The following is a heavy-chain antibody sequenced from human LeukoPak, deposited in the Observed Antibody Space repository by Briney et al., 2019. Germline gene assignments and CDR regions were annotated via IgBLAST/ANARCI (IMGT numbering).Heavy chain of an antibody. CDR2: IYPGDSDT. CDR1: GYSFSSYW. CDR3: ARLRPRAYQLPHYFDY. J-gene: IGHJ4*02. D-gene: IGHD2-2*01. Sequence: GESLKISCKGSGYSFSSYWIGWVRQIPGKGLEWMGIIYPGDSDTRYSPSFQGQVTISADKSISTAYLQWSSLKASDTAMYYCARLRPRAYQLPHYFDYWGQGTLVTVSS. V-gene: IGHV5-51*01.